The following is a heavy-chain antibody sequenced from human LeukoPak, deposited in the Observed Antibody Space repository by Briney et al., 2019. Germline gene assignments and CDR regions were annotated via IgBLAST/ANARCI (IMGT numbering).Heavy chain of an antibody. Sequence: KPSETLSLTCTVSGGSISSYYWSWIRQPPGKGLEWIGYIYYSGSTNYNPSLKSRVTISVDTSKNQFSLKLSSVTAADTAVYHCARDRAHYYDSSGQAFDIWGQGTMVTVSS. D-gene: IGHD3-22*01. V-gene: IGHV4-59*01. CDR1: GGSISSYY. CDR2: IYYSGST. J-gene: IGHJ3*02. CDR3: ARDRAHYYDSSGQAFDI.